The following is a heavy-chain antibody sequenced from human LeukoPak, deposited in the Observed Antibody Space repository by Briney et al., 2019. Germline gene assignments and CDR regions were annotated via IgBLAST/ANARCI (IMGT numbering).Heavy chain of an antibody. CDR2: IYYSGST. Sequence: SETLSLTCTVSGGSISSYYWSWIRQPPGKGLEWIGYIYYSGSTNYNPSLKSRVTISVDTSKNQFSLRLSSVTAADTAVYYCARDLRSSSWSGYYFDYWGQGTLVTVSS. D-gene: IGHD6-13*01. V-gene: IGHV4-59*01. CDR1: GGSISSYY. CDR3: ARDLRSSSWSGYYFDY. J-gene: IGHJ4*02.